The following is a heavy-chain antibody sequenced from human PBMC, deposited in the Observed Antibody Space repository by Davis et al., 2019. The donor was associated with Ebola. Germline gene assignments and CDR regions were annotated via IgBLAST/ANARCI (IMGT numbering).Heavy chain of an antibody. Sequence: PSETLSLTCAVYGGSFSGYYWSWIRQPPGKGLEWIGEINHSGSTNYNPSLKSRVTISVDTSKNQFSLKLSSVTAADTAVYYCARGRLTGTRYFDLWGRGTLVTVSS. V-gene: IGHV4-34*01. CDR3: ARGRLTGTRYFDL. J-gene: IGHJ2*01. D-gene: IGHD1-7*01. CDR2: INHSGST. CDR1: GGSFSGYY.